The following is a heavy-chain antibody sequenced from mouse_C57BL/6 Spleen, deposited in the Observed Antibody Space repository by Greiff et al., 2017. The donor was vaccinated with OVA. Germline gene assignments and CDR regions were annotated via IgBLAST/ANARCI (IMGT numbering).Heavy chain of an antibody. CDR3: ARAYDYDEGAMDY. CDR1: GYTFTDYY. D-gene: IGHD2-4*01. V-gene: IGHV1-75*01. J-gene: IGHJ4*01. Sequence: VQLQQSGPELVKPGASVKISCKASGYTFTDYYINWVKQRPGQGLEWIGWIFPGSGSTYYNEKFKGKATLTVDKSSSTAYMLLSSLTSEDSAVYFCARAYDYDEGAMDYWGQGTSVTVSS. CDR2: IFPGSGST.